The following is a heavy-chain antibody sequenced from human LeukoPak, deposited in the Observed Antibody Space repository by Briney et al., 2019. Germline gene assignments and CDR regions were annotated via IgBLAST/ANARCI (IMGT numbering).Heavy chain of an antibody. CDR1: GGTFSSYA. Sequence: SVKVSCKASGGTFSSYAISWVRQAPGQGLDWMGRIIPILGIANYAQKFQGRVTITADKSTSTAYMELSSLRSEDTAVYYCARVVGYSYGYFDYWGQGTLVTVSS. V-gene: IGHV1-69*04. J-gene: IGHJ4*02. CDR2: IIPILGIA. CDR3: ARVVGYSYGYFDY. D-gene: IGHD5-18*01.